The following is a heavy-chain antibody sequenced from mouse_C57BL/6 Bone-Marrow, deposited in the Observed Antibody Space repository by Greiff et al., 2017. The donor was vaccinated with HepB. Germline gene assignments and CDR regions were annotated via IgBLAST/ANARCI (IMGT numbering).Heavy chain of an antibody. CDR3: ASLYYGSSYYAMDY. CDR2: ISNLAYSI. D-gene: IGHD1-1*01. J-gene: IGHJ4*01. V-gene: IGHV5-15*01. CDR1: GFTFSDYG. Sequence: EVHLVESGGGLVQPGGSLKLSCAASGFTFSDYGMAWVRQAPRKGPEWVAFISNLAYSIYYADTVTGRFTISRENAKNTLYLEMSSLRSEDTAMYYCASLYYGSSYYAMDYWGQGTSVTVSS.